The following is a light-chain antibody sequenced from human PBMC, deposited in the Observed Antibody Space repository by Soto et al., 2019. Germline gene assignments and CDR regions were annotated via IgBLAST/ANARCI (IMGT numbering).Light chain of an antibody. CDR2: DAS. CDR3: QKRSNWPPWT. J-gene: IGKJ1*01. V-gene: IGKV3-11*01. Sequence: EIVLTQSPATLSLSPGERATLSCRASQSVCSYLAWYQQKPGQAPRLLIYDASNRATGIPARFSGSGSGTDFTLTISSLEPEYFAVYYCQKRSNWPPWTFGQGTKVDIK. CDR1: QSVCSY.